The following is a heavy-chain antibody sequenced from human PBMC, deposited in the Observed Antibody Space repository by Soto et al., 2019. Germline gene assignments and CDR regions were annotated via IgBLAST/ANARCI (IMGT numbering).Heavy chain of an antibody. V-gene: IGHV3-30*03. CDR3: GKVDFIIRSCYYYYGMDV. CDR2: ISYDGSNK. Sequence: PGGSLRLSCAASGFTFSSYGMHWVRQAPGKGLEWVAVISYDGSNKYYADSVKGRFTISRDNSKNTLYLQMNSLRAEDTAVYYCGKVDFIIRSCYYYYGMDVWGQGTTVTV. J-gene: IGHJ6*02. D-gene: IGHD3-10*01. CDR1: GFTFSSYG.